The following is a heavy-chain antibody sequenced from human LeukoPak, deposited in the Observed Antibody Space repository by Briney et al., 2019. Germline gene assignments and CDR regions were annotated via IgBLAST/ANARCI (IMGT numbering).Heavy chain of an antibody. J-gene: IGHJ4*02. CDR3: AGATGDVKVWGFASQLETYYFDY. D-gene: IGHD1-14*01. V-gene: IGHV1-2*02. Sequence: GASVKVSCKASGYTFTGYYMHWVRQAPGQGLEWMGWINPNSGGTNYAQKFQGRVTMTRNTSISTAYMELSSLRSDDTAVYYCAGATGDVKVWGFASQLETYYFDYWGQGTLVTVSS. CDR2: INPNSGGT. CDR1: GYTFTGYY.